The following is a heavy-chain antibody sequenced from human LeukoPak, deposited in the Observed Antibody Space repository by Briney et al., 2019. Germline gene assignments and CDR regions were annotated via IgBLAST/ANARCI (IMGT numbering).Heavy chain of an antibody. D-gene: IGHD1-26*01. Sequence: GGSLRLSCAASGFTFSSYWMTWGRQAPGKGLECVANINQNGTEKYYVGSVKGRFTISRDNAKNSLYLQMNSLKAEDTAVYYCARLGRPLNVYSGGVSDYWGQGALVTVSS. V-gene: IGHV3-7*05. J-gene: IGHJ4*02. CDR1: GFTFSSYW. CDR2: INQNGTEK. CDR3: ARLGRPLNVYSGGVSDY.